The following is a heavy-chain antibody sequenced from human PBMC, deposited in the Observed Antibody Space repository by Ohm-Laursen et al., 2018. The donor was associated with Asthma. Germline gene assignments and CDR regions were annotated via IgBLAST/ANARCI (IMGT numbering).Heavy chain of an antibody. V-gene: IGHV2-5*02. J-gene: IGHJ5*02. CDR1: GFSLSTSGVG. Sequence: TQTLTLTYTFSGFSLSTSGVGVGWIRQPPGKALEWLALIYWDDDKRYSPSLKSRLTITKDTSKNQVVLTMTNMDPVDTATYYCAHSPNFDWLSILGWFDPWGQGTLVTVSS. CDR2: IYWDDDK. D-gene: IGHD3-9*01. CDR3: AHSPNFDWLSILGWFDP.